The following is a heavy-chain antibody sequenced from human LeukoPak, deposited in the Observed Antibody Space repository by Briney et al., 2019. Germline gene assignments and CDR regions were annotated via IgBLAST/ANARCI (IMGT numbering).Heavy chain of an antibody. CDR3: TTDFEITISYSFDY. Sequence: GGSLRLSCAVSGFTFSNAWMSWVRQAPGKGLEWVGRIKSKTDGGTTDYAAPVKGRFTISRDDSKNTLYLQMNSLKTEDTAVYYCTTDFEITISYSFDYWGQGTLVTVSS. D-gene: IGHD3-3*01. CDR2: IKSKTDGGTT. V-gene: IGHV3-15*01. J-gene: IGHJ4*02. CDR1: GFTFSNAW.